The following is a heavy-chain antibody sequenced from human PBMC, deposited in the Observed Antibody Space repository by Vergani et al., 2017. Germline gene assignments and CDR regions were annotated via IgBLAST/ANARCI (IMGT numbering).Heavy chain of an antibody. Sequence: QVQLVQSGAEVKKPGSSVKVSCKASGGTFSSYTISWVRQAPGQGLEWMGRIIPILGIANYAQKFQGRVTITADKSTSTAYMELSSLRSEDTAVYYCARDTAMATDAFDIWGQGTMVTVSS. CDR2: IIPILGIA. D-gene: IGHD5-18*01. V-gene: IGHV1-69*08. CDR3: ARDTAMATDAFDI. J-gene: IGHJ3*02. CDR1: GGTFSSYT.